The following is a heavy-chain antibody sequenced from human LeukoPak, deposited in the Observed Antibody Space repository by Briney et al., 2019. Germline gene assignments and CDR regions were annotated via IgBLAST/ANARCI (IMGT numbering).Heavy chain of an antibody. CDR1: GFTFSSYA. CDR3: ARVAAVTSYYYYGMDV. D-gene: IGHD6-13*01. V-gene: IGHV3-23*01. Sequence: GGSLRLSCAASGFTFSSYAMSWVRQAPGKGLEWVSAISGSGGSTYYADSVKGRFTVSRDNSKNTLYLQTNSLRAEDTAVYYCARVAAVTSYYYYGMDVWGQGTTVTVSS. CDR2: ISGSGGST. J-gene: IGHJ6*02.